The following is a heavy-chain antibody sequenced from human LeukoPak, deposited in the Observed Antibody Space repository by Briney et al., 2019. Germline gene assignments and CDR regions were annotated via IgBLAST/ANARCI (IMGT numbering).Heavy chain of an antibody. CDR2: INPSGGST. J-gene: IGHJ4*02. D-gene: IGHD3-10*01. CDR1: GYTFTSYY. V-gene: IGHV1-46*01. Sequence: ASVKVSCKASGYTFTSYYMHWVRQAPGQGLEWMGIINPSGGSTSYAQTFQGRVTITRDTSASTAYMELSSLRSEDTAVYYCARVLDYYGSGSYYTTFEYWGQGTLVTVSS. CDR3: ARVLDYYGSGSYYTTFEY.